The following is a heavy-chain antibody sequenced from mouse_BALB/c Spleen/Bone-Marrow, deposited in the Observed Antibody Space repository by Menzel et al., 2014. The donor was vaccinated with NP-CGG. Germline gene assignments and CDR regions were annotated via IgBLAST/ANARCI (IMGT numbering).Heavy chain of an antibody. CDR1: GFSLTGYG. CDR2: IWGDGST. J-gene: IGHJ4*01. D-gene: IGHD2-4*01. V-gene: IGHV2-6-7*01. Sequence: QVQLQQSGPGLVAPSQSLSITCTVSGFSLTGYGVSWVRQPPGKGLEWLGMIWGDGSTDYNSALKSRLSISKDNSKSQVFLKMNSLQTDDTARYYCARDSFLITRALDYWVKEPQSPSPQ. CDR3: ARDSFLITRALDY.